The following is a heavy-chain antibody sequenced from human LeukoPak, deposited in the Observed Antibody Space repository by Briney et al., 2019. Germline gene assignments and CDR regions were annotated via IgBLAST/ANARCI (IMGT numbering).Heavy chain of an antibody. D-gene: IGHD1-1*01. Sequence: GGSLRLSCAASGFTFSSYAMSWVRQAPGKGLGWVSAISGSGGSTYYADSVKGRFTISRDNSKNTLYLQMNSLRAEDTAVYYCAKDSPATTYYYGMDVWGQGTTVTVSS. CDR3: AKDSPATTYYYGMDV. CDR2: ISGSGGST. CDR1: GFTFSSYA. V-gene: IGHV3-23*01. J-gene: IGHJ6*02.